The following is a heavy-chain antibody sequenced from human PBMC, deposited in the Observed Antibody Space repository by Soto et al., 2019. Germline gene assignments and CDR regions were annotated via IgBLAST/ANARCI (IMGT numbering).Heavy chain of an antibody. CDR2: ISYDGSNK. V-gene: IGHV3-30*18. CDR1: GFTFSSYG. CDR3: AKDLEYSGYDLGDY. Sequence: QVQLVESGGGVVQPGRSLRLSCAASGFTFSSYGMHWVRQAPGKGLEWVAVISYDGSNKYYVDSVKGRFTISRDNSKNTLYLQMNSLRAEDTAVYYCAKDLEYSGYDLGDYWGQGTLVTVSS. D-gene: IGHD5-12*01. J-gene: IGHJ4*02.